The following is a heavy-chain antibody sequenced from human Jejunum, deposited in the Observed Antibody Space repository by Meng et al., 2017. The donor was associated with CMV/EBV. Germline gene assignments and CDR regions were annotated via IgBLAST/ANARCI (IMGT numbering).Heavy chain of an antibody. D-gene: IGHD1-1*01. V-gene: IGHV3-74*03. CDR1: GFTFSSDV. J-gene: IGHJ4*02. CDR2: ISHDGTIT. Sequence: CAASGFTFSSDVMHWVRQAPGKGLVWVARISHDGTITTYVDSVKGRFTISRDNARNTLYLQMNSLRAEDTAVYYCARDRNWISDYWGRGTRVTVSS. CDR3: ARDRNWISDY.